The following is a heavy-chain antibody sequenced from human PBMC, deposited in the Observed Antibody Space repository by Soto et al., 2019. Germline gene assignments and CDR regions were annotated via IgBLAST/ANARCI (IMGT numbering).Heavy chain of an antibody. Sequence: SETLSLTCTVSCGSISSYYWSWIRQPPGKGLEWIGYIYYSGSTNYNPSLKSRVTISVDTSKNQFSLKLSSVTAADTAVYYCARLDNYNHEIDYWGQGTLVTVSS. CDR1: CGSISSYY. CDR3: ARLDNYNHEIDY. CDR2: IYYSGST. V-gene: IGHV4-59*01. J-gene: IGHJ4*02. D-gene: IGHD4-4*01.